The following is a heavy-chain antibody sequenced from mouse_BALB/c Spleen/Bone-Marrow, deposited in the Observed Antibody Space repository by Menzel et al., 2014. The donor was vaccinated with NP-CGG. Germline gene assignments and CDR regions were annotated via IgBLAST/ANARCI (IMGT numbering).Heavy chain of an antibody. V-gene: IGHV2-4-1*01. CDR2: IWSGGST. Sequence: QVHVKQSGPGLVQPSQRLSIPCTVSGFSLTSYGVHWVRQSPGKGLEWLGVIWSGGSTDYNAAFISRLSISKDNSKSQVFFKMNSLQADDTAIYYCARNPPPYRLYAMDYWGQGTSVTVSS. D-gene: IGHD2-14*01. CDR3: ARNPPPYRLYAMDY. CDR1: GFSLTSYG. J-gene: IGHJ4*01.